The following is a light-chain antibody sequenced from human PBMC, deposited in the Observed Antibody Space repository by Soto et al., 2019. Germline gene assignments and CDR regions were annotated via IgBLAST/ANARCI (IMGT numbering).Light chain of an antibody. CDR2: EVS. Sequence: QSVLTQPASVSGSAGQSITISCTGSSNDIGAYKYVSWYQQYPGKAPKLIIFEVSNRPSGVSNRFSGSKSGNTASLTIAGLQAEDEADYHCSSYTTGSTLYVFGGGTKSPS. CDR3: SSYTTGSTLYV. J-gene: IGLJ1*01. CDR1: SNDIGAYKY. V-gene: IGLV2-14*01.